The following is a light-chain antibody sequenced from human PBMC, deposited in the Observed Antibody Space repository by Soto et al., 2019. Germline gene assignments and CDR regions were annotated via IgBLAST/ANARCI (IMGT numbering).Light chain of an antibody. CDR3: SSYTTSNTHWV. Sequence: QSALTQPASVSGSPGQSITISCTGTSRDVGGYNYVSWYQQHPGKAPKLMIYEVSNRPSGFSNRFSGSKSGNTASLTISGLQAEDEADYYCSSYTTSNTHWVFGGGTKLTVL. CDR1: SRDVGGYNY. V-gene: IGLV2-14*01. J-gene: IGLJ3*02. CDR2: EVS.